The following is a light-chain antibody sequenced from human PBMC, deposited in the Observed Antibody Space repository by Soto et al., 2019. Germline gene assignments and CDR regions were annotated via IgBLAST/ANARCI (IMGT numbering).Light chain of an antibody. J-gene: IGKJ2*01. CDR1: QSVSSSY. V-gene: IGKV3-20*01. CDR3: HQYDNAPQT. CDR2: AAS. Sequence: EIVLTPSPGTLSLSPGERATLSCRASQSVSSSYLAWYQQKPGQAPRLLIYAASIRAPGIPDKFSGTGSGTDYSLTIDRLEPEDSAVYYCHQYDNAPQTFGQGTKVDI.